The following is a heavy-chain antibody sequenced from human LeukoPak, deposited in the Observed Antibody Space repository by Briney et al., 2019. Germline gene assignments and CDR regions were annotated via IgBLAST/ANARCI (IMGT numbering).Heavy chain of an antibody. J-gene: IGHJ4*02. CDR2: TYWNNDK. V-gene: IGHV2-5*01. D-gene: IGHD3-16*01. Sequence: SGPTLVKPTQTLTLTCTFSGFSLRTTGVAVGWTRQPPGKALQWLAVTYWNNDKSYSPSLKSRLTITKDTSKNQVVLIMTNMDPVDTATYYCAHSLWGEFPYFDYWGQGTLVTVSS. CDR1: GFSLRTTGVA. CDR3: AHSLWGEFPYFDY.